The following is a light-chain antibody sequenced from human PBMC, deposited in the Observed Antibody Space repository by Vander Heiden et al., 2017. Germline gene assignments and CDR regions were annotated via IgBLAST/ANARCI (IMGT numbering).Light chain of an antibody. CDR1: SCNIGAGYD. CDR3: QSYNSSLSGSDV. J-gene: IGLJ1*01. V-gene: IGLV1-40*01. Sequence: QSVPTQPPSVSGAPGLRVTITCTGSSCNIGAGYDVHWYQQLPGTAPKLLIYGNSNRPSGVPDRFSGSKSGTSASLAITGLQAGDEADYYCQSYNSSLSGSDVFGTGTKVTVL. CDR2: GNS.